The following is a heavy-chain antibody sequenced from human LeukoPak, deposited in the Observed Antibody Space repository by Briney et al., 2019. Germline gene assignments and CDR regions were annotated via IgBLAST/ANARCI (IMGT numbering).Heavy chain of an antibody. J-gene: IGHJ4*02. CDR2: IYTSGST. CDR1: GGSISSYY. D-gene: IGHD3-22*01. CDR3: ARVTGYMIEDYFDY. Sequence: PSETLSLTCTVSGGSISSYYWSWIRQPAGKGLEWIGRIYTSGSTTYNPSLMSRVTISVDKSKNQFSLKLSSVTAADTAVYYCARVTGYMIEDYFDYWGQGTLVTVSS. V-gene: IGHV4-4*07.